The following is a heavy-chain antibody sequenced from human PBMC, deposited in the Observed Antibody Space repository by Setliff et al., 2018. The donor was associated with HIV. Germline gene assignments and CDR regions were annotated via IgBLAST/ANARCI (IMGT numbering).Heavy chain of an antibody. CDR1: GYTLSTYA. CDR2: ISAGKGMT. CDR3: ARRDEEWLAPDAFDI. Sequence: ASVKVSCKASGYTLSTYAMHWVRQAPGQRLEWMGWISAGKGMTKYSKKFQGRVTLTRDTAASTAYMELSSLRSEDTAVYYCARRDEEWLAPDAFDIWGQGTMVTVSS. J-gene: IGHJ3*02. V-gene: IGHV1-3*01. D-gene: IGHD6-19*01.